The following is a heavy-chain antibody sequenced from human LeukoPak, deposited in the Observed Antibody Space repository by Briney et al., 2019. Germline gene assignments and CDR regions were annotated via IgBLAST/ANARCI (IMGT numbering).Heavy chain of an antibody. J-gene: IGHJ3*02. D-gene: IGHD3-3*01. CDR1: GYPISSDKS. V-gene: IGHV4-38-2*01. CDR2: IYHSGST. CDR3: ARSDHNFWSGSYTFDI. Sequence: SETLSLTCAVSGYPISSDKSWGWIRQPPGKGLEWIGSIYHSGSTYYNPSLKSRVTISVDTSKNQLSLKLRSVTAADTAVYYCARSDHNFWSGSYTFDIWGQGTMVTVSS.